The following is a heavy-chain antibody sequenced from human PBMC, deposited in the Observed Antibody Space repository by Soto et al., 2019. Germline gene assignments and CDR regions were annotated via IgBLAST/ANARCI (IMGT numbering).Heavy chain of an antibody. Sequence: ASETLSLTCTVSGGSISSGGYYWSWIRQHPGKGLEWIGYIYYSGSTYYNPSLKSRVTISVDTSKNQFSLKLSSVTAADTAVYYCARWDSSSALDYWGQGTLFTVSS. CDR3: ARWDSSSALDY. CDR1: GGSISSGGYY. J-gene: IGHJ4*02. CDR2: IYYSGST. D-gene: IGHD6-13*01. V-gene: IGHV4-31*03.